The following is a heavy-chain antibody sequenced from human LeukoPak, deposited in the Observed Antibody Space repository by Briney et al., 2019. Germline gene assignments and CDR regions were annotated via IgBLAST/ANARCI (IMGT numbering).Heavy chain of an antibody. Sequence: ASVKVSCKASGYTFTGYYIHWVRQAPGQGLEWMGWINPNSGGTNYAQKFQGRVTITADESTSTAYMELSSLRSEDTAVYYCARVKGAAIPIFDYWGQGTLVTVSS. J-gene: IGHJ4*02. V-gene: IGHV1-2*02. CDR3: ARVKGAAIPIFDY. CDR2: INPNSGGT. D-gene: IGHD2-2*01. CDR1: GYTFTGYY.